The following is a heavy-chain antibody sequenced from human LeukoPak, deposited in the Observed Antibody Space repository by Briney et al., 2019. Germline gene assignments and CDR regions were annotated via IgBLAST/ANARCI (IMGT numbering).Heavy chain of an antibody. CDR2: IYHSGST. J-gene: IGHJ3*02. D-gene: IGHD1-26*01. CDR3: ARHRSGSPVSAFDI. V-gene: IGHV4-38-2*01. CDR1: GYSISSGYY. Sequence: PSETLSLTCAVSGYSISSGYYWGWIRQPPGKGLEWIGSIYHSGSTYYNPSLKSRVTISVDTSKNQFSLKLSSVTAADTAVYYCARHRSGSPVSAFDIWGQGTMVTVSS.